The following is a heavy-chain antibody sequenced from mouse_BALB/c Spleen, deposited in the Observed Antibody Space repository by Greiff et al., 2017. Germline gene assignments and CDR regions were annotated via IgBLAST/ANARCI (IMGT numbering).Heavy chain of an antibody. CDR3: ARESSYEGFAY. J-gene: IGHJ3*01. CDR2: ISYDGSN. Sequence: EVQLVESGPGLVKPSQSLSLTCSVTGYSITSGYYWNWIRQFPGNKLEWMGYISYDGSNNYNPSLKNRISITRDTSKNQFFLKLNSVTTEDTATYYCARESSYEGFAYWGQGTLVTVSA. CDR1: GYSITSGYY. D-gene: IGHD1-1*01. V-gene: IGHV3-6*02.